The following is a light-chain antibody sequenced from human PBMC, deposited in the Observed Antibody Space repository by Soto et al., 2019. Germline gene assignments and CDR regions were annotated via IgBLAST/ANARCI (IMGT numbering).Light chain of an antibody. CDR1: TSNIGTNP. V-gene: IGLV1-44*01. CDR2: SDV. J-gene: IGLJ2*01. Sequence: QSVLTQPPSASGTPGQRVTISCSGGTSNIGTNPVNWYRQLPGTAPQLLLYSDVQRPSGVPDRVSGSKSGTSASLAIRGLHSEDEADYFCAVWDDSLSALLFGGGTKLTVL. CDR3: AVWDDSLSALL.